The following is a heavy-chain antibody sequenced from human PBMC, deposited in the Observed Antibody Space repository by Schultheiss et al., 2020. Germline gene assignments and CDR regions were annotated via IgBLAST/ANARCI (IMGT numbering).Heavy chain of an antibody. CDR2: INPSGGST. CDR1: GYTFTSYD. V-gene: IGHV1-46*01. Sequence: ASVKVSCKASGYTFTSYDINWVRQATGQGLEWMGIINPSGGSTSYAQKFQGRVTMTRDTSTSTVYMELSSLRSEDTAVYYCARVDPVQMDYGDSLPYYYYGIDVWGKGTTVTVSS. D-gene: IGHD4-17*01. CDR3: ARVDPVQMDYGDSLPYYYYGIDV. J-gene: IGHJ6*04.